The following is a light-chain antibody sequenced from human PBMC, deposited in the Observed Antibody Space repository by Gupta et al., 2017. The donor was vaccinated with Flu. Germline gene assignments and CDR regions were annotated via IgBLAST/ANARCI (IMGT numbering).Light chain of an antibody. CDR1: SSDVGGYNY. Sequence: QSALPQPASASGSPGQSINISCTGTSSDVGGYNYVSWYQQHPGKSPKLMIYEVSNRPSGVSNRFSGSKSGNTASLTISGLQAEDEADYYCSSYTSSSTKVFGGGTKLTVL. CDR2: EVS. J-gene: IGLJ2*01. CDR3: SSYTSSSTKV. V-gene: IGLV2-14*01.